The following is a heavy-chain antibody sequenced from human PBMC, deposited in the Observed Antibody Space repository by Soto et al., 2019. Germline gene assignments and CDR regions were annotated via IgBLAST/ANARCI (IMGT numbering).Heavy chain of an antibody. D-gene: IGHD3-3*01. J-gene: IGHJ4*02. V-gene: IGHV4-59*01. CDR1: VDSIRNYF. CDR2: FYYSGST. CDR3: ARADHWSGYYAFEY. Sequence: SETLSLTCAVSVDSIRNYFWNWIRQSPEKGLEWIGYFYYSGSTNYNPSLSGRVTISLDTPKKQLSLRLSSVTAEDTAVYYCARADHWSGYYAFEYWGQGSQVTV.